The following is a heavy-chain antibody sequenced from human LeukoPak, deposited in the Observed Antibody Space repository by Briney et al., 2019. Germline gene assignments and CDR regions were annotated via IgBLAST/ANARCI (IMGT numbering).Heavy chain of an antibody. J-gene: IGHJ6*03. V-gene: IGHV1-2*02. CDR2: TIYTFYDA. CDR1: AYTSIAYS. Sequence: VKVSCKASAYTSIAYSTCCLRQAPRQGLEWRGWTIYTFYDAFYAKQISGRVIMTRDTSIHTAFFEWSSLTSDDPAVYFCARCIAVHGFSQYYMDVWGKGTTVTVSS. CDR3: ARCIAVHGFSQYYMDV. D-gene: IGHD6-19*01.